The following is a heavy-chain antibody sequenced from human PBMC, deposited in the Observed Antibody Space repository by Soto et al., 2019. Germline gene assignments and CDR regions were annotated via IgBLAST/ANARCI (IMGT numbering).Heavy chain of an antibody. J-gene: IGHJ4*02. V-gene: IGHV3-33*01. CDR3: ARDQDLYSPYFDY. CDR2: IWYDGSNK. Sequence: GGSLRLSCAASGFTFSSYGMHWVRQAPGKGLEWVAVIWYDGSNKYYADSVKGRFTISRDNSKNTLYLQMDSLRAEDTAVYYCARDQDLYSPYFDYWGQGTLVTVS. CDR1: GFTFSSYG. D-gene: IGHD5-12*01.